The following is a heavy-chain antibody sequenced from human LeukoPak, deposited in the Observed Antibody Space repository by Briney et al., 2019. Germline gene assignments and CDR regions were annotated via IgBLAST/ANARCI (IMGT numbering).Heavy chain of an antibody. Sequence: GGSLRLSCAASGFSFSSYWMSWVRQAPGKGLEWVANIEQDGSEKYYVDSVKGRFTISRDNAKNSLYLQMNSLRAEDTAVYYCARLLAARNVFDIWGQGTMVTVSS. CDR3: ARLLAARNVFDI. CDR1: GFSFSSYW. J-gene: IGHJ3*02. D-gene: IGHD6-6*01. CDR2: IEQDGSEK. V-gene: IGHV3-7*01.